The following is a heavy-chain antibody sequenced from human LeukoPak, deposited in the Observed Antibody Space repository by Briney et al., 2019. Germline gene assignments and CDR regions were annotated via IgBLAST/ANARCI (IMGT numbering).Heavy chain of an antibody. J-gene: IGHJ4*02. Sequence: SGGSLRLSCAASGFTFSSYWMSWVRQAPGKGLEWVANIKQDGSEKYYVDSVKGRFTISRDNAKNSLYLQMNSLRAEDTAVYYCARGTTGRDGYNYRLDYWGQGTLVTVSS. CDR2: IKQDGSEK. CDR1: GFTFSSYW. V-gene: IGHV3-7*01. CDR3: ARGTTGRDGYNYRLDY. D-gene: IGHD5-24*01.